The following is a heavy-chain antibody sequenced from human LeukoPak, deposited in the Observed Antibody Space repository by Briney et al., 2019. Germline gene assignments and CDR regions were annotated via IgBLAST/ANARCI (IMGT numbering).Heavy chain of an antibody. Sequence: PSETLSLTCTVSGGSISSGGYYWSWIRQSPGKGLEWIGYIYYSGSTNYNPSLKSRVTVSVDTSKNQFSLKLNSVTAADTAVYYCARGLSSSWYGDFDYWGQGTLVTVSS. J-gene: IGHJ4*02. D-gene: IGHD6-13*01. CDR3: ARGLSSSWYGDFDY. CDR2: IYYSGST. CDR1: GGSISSGGYY. V-gene: IGHV4-61*08.